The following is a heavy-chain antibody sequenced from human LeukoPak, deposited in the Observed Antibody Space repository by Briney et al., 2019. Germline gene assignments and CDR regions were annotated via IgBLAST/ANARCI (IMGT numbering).Heavy chain of an antibody. CDR1: GYSFTRYW. CDR2: IYPGDCDT. D-gene: IGHD2-21*01. V-gene: IGHV5-51*01. J-gene: IGHJ3*02. CDR3: ARQGGDNDAFDI. Sequence: GESLKSSYKGSGYSFTRYWIGWVRPMPGKGVEWRGIIYPGDCDTRYSTSFQGQVTISDDKSINTAYLQWSSLKASDTAMYYCARQGGDNDAFDIWGQGTMVTVSS.